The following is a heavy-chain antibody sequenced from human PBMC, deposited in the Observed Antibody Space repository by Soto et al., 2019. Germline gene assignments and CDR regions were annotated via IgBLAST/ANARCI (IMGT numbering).Heavy chain of an antibody. J-gene: IGHJ4*02. CDR2: INPNSGGT. V-gene: IGHV1-2*02. CDR1: GYTFTGYY. CDR3: ARDHYPIVGATTGFDY. D-gene: IGHD1-26*01. Sequence: ASVKVSCKASGYTFTGYYMHWVRQAPGQGLEWMGWINPNSGGTNYAQKFQGRFTMTRDTSISTAYMELSRLRSDDTAVYYCARDHYPIVGATTGFDYWGQGTLVTVSS.